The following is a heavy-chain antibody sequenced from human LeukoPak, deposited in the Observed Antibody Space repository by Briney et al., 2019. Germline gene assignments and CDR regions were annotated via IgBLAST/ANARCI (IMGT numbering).Heavy chain of an antibody. CDR2: ISAFDGDT. D-gene: IGHD2-2*01. Sequence: GASVKVSCKASGYTFTSYGFTWVRQAPGQGLEWMGWISAFDGDTKYPQNLQGRVTMTTDTSTSTAYMELRSLISDDTAVYYCARRYCTSPSCYRPSYMDVWGKGTTVTVSS. J-gene: IGHJ6*03. V-gene: IGHV1-18*01. CDR3: ARRYCTSPSCYRPSYMDV. CDR1: GYTFTSYG.